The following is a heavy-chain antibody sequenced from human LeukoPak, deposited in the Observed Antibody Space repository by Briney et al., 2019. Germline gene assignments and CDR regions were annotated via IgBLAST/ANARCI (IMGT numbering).Heavy chain of an antibody. CDR3: ARSLYGLDASDI. J-gene: IGHJ3*02. D-gene: IGHD2-2*02. Sequence: SQTLSLTCTVSGGSINSGSYYWNRIRQPARKGLEWIGHIYTSGSTNYNPSLKSRVTISMDRSKNQFSVKLSSVTATDTAVYYCARSLYGLDASDIWGQGTMVTVSS. CDR1: GGSINSGSYY. V-gene: IGHV4-61*09. CDR2: IYTSGST.